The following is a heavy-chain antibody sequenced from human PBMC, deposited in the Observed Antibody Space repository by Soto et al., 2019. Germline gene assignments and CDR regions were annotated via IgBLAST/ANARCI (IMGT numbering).Heavy chain of an antibody. V-gene: IGHV1-18*01. CDR3: ARGWELDY. J-gene: IGHJ4*02. Sequence: QVQLVQSGAEVKKPGASVRVSCKASGYTFTSYGISWVRQAPGQGLEWMGWISTYHDDTRYGQHLQGRLTMTTDTSTSTADMELKSLTSDDTAIYYCARGWELDYWGQASLVIVSS. CDR1: GYTFTSYG. CDR2: ISTYHDDT. D-gene: IGHD1-26*01.